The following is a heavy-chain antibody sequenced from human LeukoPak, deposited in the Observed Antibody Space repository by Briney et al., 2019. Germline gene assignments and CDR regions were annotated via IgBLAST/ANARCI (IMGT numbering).Heavy chain of an antibody. CDR2: INWNGGST. V-gene: IGHV3-20*01. CDR3: ARGDGYYFDY. CDR1: GFTFSNYW. Sequence: GGSLRLSCAASGFTFSNYWMSWVRQAPGKGLEWVSGINWNGGSTGYADSVKGRFTISRDNAKNSLYLQMNSLRAEDTALYHCARGDGYYFDYWGQGTLVTVSS. J-gene: IGHJ4*02. D-gene: IGHD5-24*01.